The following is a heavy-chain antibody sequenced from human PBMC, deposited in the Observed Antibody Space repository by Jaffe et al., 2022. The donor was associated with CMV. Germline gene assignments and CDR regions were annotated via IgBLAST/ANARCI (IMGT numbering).Heavy chain of an antibody. Sequence: EVQLVESGGGLVKPGGSLRLSCAASGFTFSSYSMNWVRQAPGKGLEWVSSISSSSSYIYYADSVKGRFTISRDNAKNSLYLQMNSLRAEDTAVYYCARAIRYDGPYYYYYYGMDVWGQGTTVTVSS. CDR1: GFTFSSYS. V-gene: IGHV3-21*01. CDR2: ISSSSSYI. D-gene: IGHD5-12*01. CDR3: ARAIRYDGPYYYYYYGMDV. J-gene: IGHJ6*02.